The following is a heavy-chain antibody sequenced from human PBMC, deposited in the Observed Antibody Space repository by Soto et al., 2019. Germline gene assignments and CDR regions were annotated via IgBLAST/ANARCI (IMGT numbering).Heavy chain of an antibody. D-gene: IGHD1-7*01. CDR3: ARDNWNYGVEHYCGMDV. V-gene: IGHV3-33*01. J-gene: IGHJ6*02. Sequence: QVQLVESGGGVVQPGRSLRLSCAASGFTFSSYGMHWVRQAPGKGLEWVAVIWYDGSNKYYADSVKGRFTISRDNSKNTLYLQMNSLRAEDTAVYYCARDNWNYGVEHYCGMDVWGQGTTVTVSS. CDR2: IWYDGSNK. CDR1: GFTFSSYG.